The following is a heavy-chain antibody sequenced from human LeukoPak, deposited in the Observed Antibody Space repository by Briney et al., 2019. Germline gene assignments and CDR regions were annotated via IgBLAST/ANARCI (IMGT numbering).Heavy chain of an antibody. CDR2: IYYSGST. CDR3: ARDLNYYGSGNDWYFDL. V-gene: IGHV4-59*01. D-gene: IGHD3-10*01. Sequence: SETLSLTRTVSGGSISSYYWSWIGQPPGKGLEWIGYIYYSGSTNYNPSLKSRVTISVDTSKNQFSLKLSSVTAADTAVYYCARDLNYYGSGNDWYFDLWGRGTLVTVSS. J-gene: IGHJ2*01. CDR1: GGSISSYY.